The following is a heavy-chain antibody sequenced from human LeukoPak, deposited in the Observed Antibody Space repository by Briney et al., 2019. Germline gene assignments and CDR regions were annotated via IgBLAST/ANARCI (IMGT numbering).Heavy chain of an antibody. CDR1: GFTFKTYH. Sequence: GGSLRLSCVASGFTFKTYHINWVRQAPGKGLEWLSGITSGGSVIYYADSVKGRFTISRDDAMNSVFLQMSGLTVDDTAVYYCARKRLADLGDDTSFGGTPFDSWGQGTLVIVSS. CDR3: ARKRLADLGDDTSFGGTPFDS. V-gene: IGHV3-48*03. D-gene: IGHD3-16*01. J-gene: IGHJ4*02. CDR2: ITSGGSVI.